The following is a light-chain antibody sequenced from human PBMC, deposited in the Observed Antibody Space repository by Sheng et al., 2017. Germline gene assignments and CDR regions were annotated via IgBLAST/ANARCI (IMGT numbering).Light chain of an antibody. J-gene: IGKJ5*01. Sequence: EIVLTQSPATVSVSSGERATLSCRASQSVRTNLAWYRQRPGQAPRLLIYGASTRATAIPARFSGSGSGTDFTLTISSLQSEDIAVYYCQQYNKWPLITFGQGTRLEIK. CDR1: QSVRTN. V-gene: IGKV3-15*01. CDR3: QQYNKWPLIT. CDR2: GAS.